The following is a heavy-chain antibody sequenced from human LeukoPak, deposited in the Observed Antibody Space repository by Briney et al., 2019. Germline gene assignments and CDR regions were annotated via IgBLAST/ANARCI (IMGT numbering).Heavy chain of an antibody. CDR2: ISDSGGRT. V-gene: IGHV3-23*01. Sequence: GGSLRLSCAVSGITLSNYGMSWVRQAPGKGLEWVAGISDSGGRTNYADSVKGRFTISRDNPKNSLYLQMNSLRAEDTAVYYCARGAPRYYYGSGSYYPVVYWGQGTLVTVSS. CDR3: ARGAPRYYYGSGSYYPVVY. D-gene: IGHD3-10*01. CDR1: GITLSNYG. J-gene: IGHJ4*02.